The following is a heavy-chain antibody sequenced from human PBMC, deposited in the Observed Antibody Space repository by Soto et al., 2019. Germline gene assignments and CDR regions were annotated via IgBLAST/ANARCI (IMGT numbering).Heavy chain of an antibody. CDR2: IVVGSGNT. Sequence: SVKVSCKASGFTFTSSAVQWVRQARGQRLEWIGWIVVGSGNTNYAQKFQERVTITRDMSTSTAYMELSSLRSEDTAVYYCAAGALYYYDTTGGFDPWGQGTLVTVSS. CDR3: AAGALYYYDTTGGFDP. J-gene: IGHJ5*02. D-gene: IGHD3-22*01. CDR1: GFTFTSSA. V-gene: IGHV1-58*01.